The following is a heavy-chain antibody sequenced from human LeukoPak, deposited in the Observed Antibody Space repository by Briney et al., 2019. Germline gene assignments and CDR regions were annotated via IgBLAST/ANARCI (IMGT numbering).Heavy chain of an antibody. CDR2: IKQDGSEK. CDR3: ASLGSDYYFNFFDP. CDR1: GFTFRNHW. V-gene: IGHV3-7*01. J-gene: IGHJ5*02. Sequence: GGPLRSPGAAPGFTFRNHWISWVRKAQGKGLKWVATIKQDGSEKYYVDSVKGRFTISRDNAKNSLYLQMNSLRAEETAVYYCASLGSDYYFNFFDPWGQGTLVTVSS. D-gene: IGHD3-3*01.